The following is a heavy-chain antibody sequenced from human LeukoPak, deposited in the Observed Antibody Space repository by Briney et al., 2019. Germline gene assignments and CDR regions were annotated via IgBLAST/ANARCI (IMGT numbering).Heavy chain of an antibody. D-gene: IGHD2-21*02. V-gene: IGHV4-30-4*07. Sequence: SQTLSLTCAVSGDSISSDGYAWNWIRQPPGKGLEWIGYIYYSGSTYFNPSLKSRVTISVDTSKNQFSLKLSSVTAADTAVYYCARGIYCGGDCYYFDYWGQGTLVTVSS. CDR3: ARGIYCGGDCYYFDY. CDR2: IYYSGST. CDR1: GDSISSDGYA. J-gene: IGHJ4*02.